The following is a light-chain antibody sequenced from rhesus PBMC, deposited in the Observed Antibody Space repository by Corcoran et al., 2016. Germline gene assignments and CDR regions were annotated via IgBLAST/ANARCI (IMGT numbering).Light chain of an antibody. J-gene: IGKJ1*01. V-gene: IGKV1-22*01. CDR3: LQYSSNPPT. CDR1: QSISSW. Sequence: DIQMTQSPSSLSASIGDTVTITCRASQSISSWLDWFQQKPGKVPKLRIYKASSLESGVPSRFSGSGSWTDFTLTISSLQPEVFAIYYCLQYSSNPPTFGQGTEVEIK. CDR2: KAS.